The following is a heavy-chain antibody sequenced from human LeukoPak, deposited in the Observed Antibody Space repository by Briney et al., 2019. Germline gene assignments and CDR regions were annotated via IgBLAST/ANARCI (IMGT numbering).Heavy chain of an antibody. Sequence: GESLKISCKGSGYSFTSYWIGWVRQMPGKGLEWMVIIYPGDSDTRYSPSFQGQVTISADKSISTAYLQWSSLKASDTAMYYCASPPEPYYYDSSGYYYWGQGTLVTVSS. CDR3: ASPPEPYYYDSSGYYY. CDR2: IYPGDSDT. V-gene: IGHV5-51*01. CDR1: GYSFTSYW. D-gene: IGHD3-22*01. J-gene: IGHJ4*02.